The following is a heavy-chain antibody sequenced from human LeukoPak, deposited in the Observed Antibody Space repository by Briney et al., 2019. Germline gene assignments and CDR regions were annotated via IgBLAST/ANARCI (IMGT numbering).Heavy chain of an antibody. D-gene: IGHD4-17*01. J-gene: IGHJ5*02. CDR2: INPNSGGT. V-gene: IGHV1-2*02. CDR3: SLGGDYELNWFDP. CDR1: GYTFTGYY. Sequence: EASVKVSCKASGYTFTGYYMHWVRQAPGQGLEWMGWINPNSGGTNYAQKFQGRVTMTRDTSISTAYMELSRLRSDDTAVYYCSLGGDYELNWFDPWGQGTLVTVSS.